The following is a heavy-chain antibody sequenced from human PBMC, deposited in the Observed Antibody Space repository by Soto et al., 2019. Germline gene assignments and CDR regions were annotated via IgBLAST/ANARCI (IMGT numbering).Heavy chain of an antibody. CDR1: GYTFTSYG. CDR2: ISAYNGHT. Sequence: ASVKVSCKASGYTFTSYGISWVRQAPGQGLEWLGWISAYNGHTIYAQKVQGRVTMTTDTSTSTAYMELRSLRSDDTAVYYCARQYYYDSRDFDYWGQGTLVTVSS. V-gene: IGHV1-18*01. J-gene: IGHJ4*02. D-gene: IGHD3-22*01. CDR3: ARQYYYDSRDFDY.